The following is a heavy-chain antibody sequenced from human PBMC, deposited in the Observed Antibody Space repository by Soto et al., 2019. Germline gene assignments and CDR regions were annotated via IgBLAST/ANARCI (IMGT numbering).Heavy chain of an antibody. Sequence: PSETLSLTCTVSGGSISSYYWSWIRQPPGKGLEWIGYIYYSGSTNYNPSLKSRVTISVDTSKNQFSLKLSSVTAADTAVYYCARHFHSSGWYMPYYFDYWGQGTLVTVSS. D-gene: IGHD6-19*01. V-gene: IGHV4-59*08. J-gene: IGHJ4*02. CDR1: GGSISSYY. CDR3: ARHFHSSGWYMPYYFDY. CDR2: IYYSGST.